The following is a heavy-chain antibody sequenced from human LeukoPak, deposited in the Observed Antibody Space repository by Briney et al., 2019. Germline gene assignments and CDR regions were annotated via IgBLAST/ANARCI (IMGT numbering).Heavy chain of an antibody. V-gene: IGHV1-69*05. D-gene: IGHD5-24*01. J-gene: IGHJ3*02. CDR2: IIPIFGTA. CDR3: ARGEMATTDWDDAFDI. Sequence: SVKVSCKASGGTFSSYAISWVRQAPGQGLEWMGGIIPIFGTANYAQKFQGRVTITTDESTGTAYMELSILRSEDTAVYYCARGEMATTDWDDAFDIWGQGTMVTVSS. CDR1: GGTFSSYA.